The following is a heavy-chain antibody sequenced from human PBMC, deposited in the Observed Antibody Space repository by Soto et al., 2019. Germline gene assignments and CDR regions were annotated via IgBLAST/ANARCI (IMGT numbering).Heavy chain of an antibody. Sequence: ASVKVSCKASGGTFSSYIISWVRQAPGQGLEWMGGIIPIFGTANYAQKFQDRVTITADESTTTAYMELSGLRSEDTAVYYCARAFATNKYWFDPWGQGTPVTVSS. CDR3: ARAFATNKYWFDP. J-gene: IGHJ5*02. CDR1: GGTFSSYI. D-gene: IGHD3-16*01. V-gene: IGHV1-69*13. CDR2: IIPIFGTA.